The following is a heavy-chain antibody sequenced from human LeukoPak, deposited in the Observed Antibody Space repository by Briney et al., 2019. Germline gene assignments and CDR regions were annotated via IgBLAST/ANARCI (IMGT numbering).Heavy chain of an antibody. V-gene: IGHV1-69*04. Sequence: GASVKVSCKATGGTFSNYAITWVRQAPGQGLEWMGRIIVTLGTANYAQKFQGRVAITADKSTNTGYMELSRLRSEDTAVYYCARAVDDDLAGYYWGDWFDPWGQGTLVTVSS. CDR1: GGTFSNYA. CDR2: IIVTLGTA. CDR3: ARAVDDDLAGYYWGDWFDP. D-gene: IGHD3-9*01. J-gene: IGHJ5*02.